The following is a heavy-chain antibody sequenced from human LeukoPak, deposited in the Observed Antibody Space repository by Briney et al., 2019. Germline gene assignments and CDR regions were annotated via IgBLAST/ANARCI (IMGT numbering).Heavy chain of an antibody. CDR3: ARDRLEAVADDDYFDY. V-gene: IGHV3-48*01. D-gene: IGHD6-19*01. Sequence: PGGSLRLSCAASGFTFSSYSMNWVRQAPGKGLEWVSYISSSSSVIYYADSVKGRFTISRDNAKSSLYLQMNSLRAEDTAVYYCARDRLEAVADDDYFDYWGQGTLVTVSS. CDR1: GFTFSSYS. J-gene: IGHJ4*02. CDR2: ISSSSSVI.